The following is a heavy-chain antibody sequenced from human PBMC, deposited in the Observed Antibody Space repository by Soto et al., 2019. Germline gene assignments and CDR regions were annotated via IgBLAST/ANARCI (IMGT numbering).Heavy chain of an antibody. V-gene: IGHV4-59*01. D-gene: IGHD6-19*01. CDR2: IYYSGST. J-gene: IGHJ4*02. Sequence: QVQLQESGPGLVKPSETLSLTCTVSGGSISSYYWSWIRQPPGKGLEWIGYIYYSGSTNYNPSLKSRVTISVDTSKNQFSLKLSSVTAADTAVYYCARIPWSSGWYYFDYWGKGTLVTVSS. CDR1: GGSISSYY. CDR3: ARIPWSSGWYYFDY.